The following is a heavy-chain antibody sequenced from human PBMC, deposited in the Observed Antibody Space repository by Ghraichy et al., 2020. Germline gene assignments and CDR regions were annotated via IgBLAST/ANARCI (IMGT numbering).Heavy chain of an antibody. CDR3: ASSIFVTGTWDGYWNYRGSGFDY. V-gene: IGHV4-59*01. J-gene: IGHJ4*02. CDR2: IYYSGST. Sequence: SETLSLTCTVSGGSISSYYWSWIRQPPGKGLEWIGYIYYSGSTNYNPSLKSRVTISVDTSKNQFSLKLSSVTAADTAVYYCASSIFVTGTWDGYWNYRGSGFDYWGQGTLVTVSS. D-gene: IGHD1-7*01. CDR1: GGSISSYY.